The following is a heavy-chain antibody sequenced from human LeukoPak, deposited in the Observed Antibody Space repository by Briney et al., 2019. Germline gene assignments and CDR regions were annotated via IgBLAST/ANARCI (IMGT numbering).Heavy chain of an antibody. D-gene: IGHD4-11*01. V-gene: IGHV3-20*04. Sequence: PGGSLRLSCAASGFTFDDYGMSWVRQAPGKGLEWVSGINWNGGSTGYADSVKGRFTISRDNAKNSLYLQMNSLRAEDTALYYCARVFAYSDYGPSLDYWGQGTLVTVSS. CDR1: GFTFDDYG. J-gene: IGHJ4*02. CDR3: ARVFAYSDYGPSLDY. CDR2: INWNGGST.